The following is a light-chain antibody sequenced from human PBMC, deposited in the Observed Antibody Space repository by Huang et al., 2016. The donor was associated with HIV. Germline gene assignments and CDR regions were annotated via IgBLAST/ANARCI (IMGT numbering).Light chain of an antibody. CDR3: QQYVTSPT. CDR2: GAS. J-gene: IGKJ2*01. Sequence: EIVLTQSPGTLSLAPGERATVSCRASQSISTSYLAWYQQKPGQAPRLFIYGASSRATGIPDRFTGSGSGTDFTLTISRLEPEDFAMYYCQQYVTSPTFGQGTELEIK. V-gene: IGKV3-20*01. CDR1: QSISTSY.